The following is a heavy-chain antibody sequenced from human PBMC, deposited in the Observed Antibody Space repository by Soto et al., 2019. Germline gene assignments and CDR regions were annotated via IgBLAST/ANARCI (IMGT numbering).Heavy chain of an antibody. D-gene: IGHD3-9*01. V-gene: IGHV3-15*07. CDR2: IKSKTDGGTT. Sequence: GGSLRLSCAASGFTFSNAWMNWVRQAPGKGLEWVGRIKSKTDGGTTDYAAPVKGRFTISRDDSKNTLYLQMNSLKTEDTAVYYCTTDRVHYDILTGYYAGYFDYWGQGTLVTVSS. CDR3: TTDRVHYDILTGYYAGYFDY. CDR1: GFTFSNAW. J-gene: IGHJ4*02.